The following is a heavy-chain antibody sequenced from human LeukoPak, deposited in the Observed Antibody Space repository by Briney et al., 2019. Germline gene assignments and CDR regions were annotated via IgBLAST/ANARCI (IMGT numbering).Heavy chain of an antibody. J-gene: IGHJ4*02. CDR2: ISYDGSNK. CDR1: GFTFSSYA. Sequence: PGGSLRLSCAASGFTFSSYAMHWVRQAPGKGLEWVAVISYDGSNKYYADSVEGRFTISRDNSKNTLYLQMNSLRAEDTAVFYCARDSGATGVFDYWGQGTLVTVSS. D-gene: IGHD4-23*01. V-gene: IGHV3-30-3*01. CDR3: ARDSGATGVFDY.